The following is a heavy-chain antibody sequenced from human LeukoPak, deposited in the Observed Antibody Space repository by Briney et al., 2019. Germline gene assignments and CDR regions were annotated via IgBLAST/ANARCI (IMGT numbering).Heavy chain of an antibody. CDR2: IYSPGT. D-gene: IGHD3-22*01. CDR3: ARGIGTSYDSSRDAFDI. CDR1: AGSINSGDYY. Sequence: SETLSLTCTVSAGSINSGDYYWSWIRQPAGKGLEWIGRIYSPGTNYNYNPSLKSRVTISIDTSKNQFSLMLTSVTAADTAVYYCARGIGTSYDSSRDAFDIWGQGTMVTVSS. V-gene: IGHV4-61*02. J-gene: IGHJ3*02.